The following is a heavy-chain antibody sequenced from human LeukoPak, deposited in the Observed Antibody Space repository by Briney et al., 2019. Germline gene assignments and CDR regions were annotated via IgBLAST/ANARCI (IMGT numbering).Heavy chain of an antibody. CDR3: ARRTRSYGYVGAFDI. D-gene: IGHD5-18*01. Sequence: SVKVSCKASGGTFSSYAISWVRQAPGQGLEWMGGIIPIFGTANYAQKFQGRVTITADKSTSTAYMELSSLRSEDTAVYYCARRTRSYGYVGAFDIWGQGTMVTVSS. CDR2: IIPIFGTA. CDR1: GGTFSSYA. V-gene: IGHV1-69*06. J-gene: IGHJ3*02.